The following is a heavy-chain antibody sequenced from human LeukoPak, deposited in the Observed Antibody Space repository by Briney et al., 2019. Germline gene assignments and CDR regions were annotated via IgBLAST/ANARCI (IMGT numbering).Heavy chain of an antibody. V-gene: IGHV3-7*01. CDR3: ARRVCSGGGCYFDF. J-gene: IGHJ4*02. CDR2: IKEDGSEK. CDR1: GFTFSSYW. Sequence: GGSLRLSCAASGFTFSSYWMNWVRQAPGKGLEWVANIKEDGSEKYYVDSVKGRFTIPRDNTKNSLYLQMNSLRAEDTAVYYCARRVCSGGGCYFDFWGQGTLVTVSS. D-gene: IGHD2-15*01.